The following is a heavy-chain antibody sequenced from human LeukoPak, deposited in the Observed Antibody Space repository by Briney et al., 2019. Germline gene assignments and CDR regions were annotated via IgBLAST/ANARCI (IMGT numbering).Heavy chain of an antibody. CDR2: MNPNSGNT. CDR3: ARGRYFDWLLPTYYYYYYMDV. V-gene: IGHV1-8*03. Sequence: GASVKVSCKASGYTFTSYDINWVRQATGQGLEWMGWMNPNSGNTGYAQKFQGRVTITRNTSISTAYMELSSLRSEDTAVYYCARGRYFDWLLPTYYYYYYMDVWGKGTTVTVSS. J-gene: IGHJ6*03. CDR1: GYTFTSYD. D-gene: IGHD3-9*01.